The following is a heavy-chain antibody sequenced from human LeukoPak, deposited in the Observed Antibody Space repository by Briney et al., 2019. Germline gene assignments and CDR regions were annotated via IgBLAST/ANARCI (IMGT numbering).Heavy chain of an antibody. CDR3: ARWRGAQSEFEY. D-gene: IGHD3-3*01. CDR2: IKGDGSQK. CDR1: GFTFSAYW. J-gene: IGHJ4*02. Sequence: GGSLRLSCTASGFTFSAYWMTWVRHAPGKGLEFVANIKGDGSQKEYVDSVKGRFTISRDNAKNSLYLQMISLRAEDTAVYYCARWRGAQSEFEYWGQGTLVTVSS. V-gene: IGHV3-7*01.